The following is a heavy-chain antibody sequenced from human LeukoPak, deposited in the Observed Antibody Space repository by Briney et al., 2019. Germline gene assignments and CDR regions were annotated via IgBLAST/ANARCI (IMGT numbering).Heavy chain of an antibody. CDR1: RFDFRSFG. J-gene: IGHJ4*02. Sequence: GESLRLSCAASRFDFRSFGMHWVRPAPGKGLEWVAVISYDGSNKQYVDSVKGRFTISRDDSKNTLYLQMNSLTAEDTAIYYCAKDLSVRKGSFDYWGQGTLVTVSS. V-gene: IGHV3-30*18. D-gene: IGHD2/OR15-2a*01. CDR2: ISYDGSNK. CDR3: AKDLSVRKGSFDY.